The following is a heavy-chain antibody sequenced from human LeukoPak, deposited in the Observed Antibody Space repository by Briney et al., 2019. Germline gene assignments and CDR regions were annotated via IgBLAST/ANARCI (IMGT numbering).Heavy chain of an antibody. CDR1: GFTVGSNY. D-gene: IGHD1-26*01. CDR2: IWNNGNNR. CDR3: ARDSVGVPTDFDY. Sequence: GGSLRLSCAVSGFTVGSNYMSWVRQAPGKGLEWVAVIWNNGNNRYADSVRGRFTISRDDSKNTLYLQMDSLRAEDTAVYYCARDSVGVPTDFDYWGQGTLVTVSS. J-gene: IGHJ4*02. V-gene: IGHV3-33*08.